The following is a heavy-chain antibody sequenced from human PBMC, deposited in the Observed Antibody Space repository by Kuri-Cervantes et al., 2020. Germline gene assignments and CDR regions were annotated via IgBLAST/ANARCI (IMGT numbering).Heavy chain of an antibody. CDR2: IIPIFSTA. V-gene: IGHV1-69*05. Sequence: SVKVSCKASGGTFSGYAISWVRQAPGQGLEWMGGIIPIFSTASYAQKFQGRVTITTDESTSTAYMELSRLRSEDTAVYYCARGGDYDSSGYSSGYYYYMDVWGKGTTVTVSS. D-gene: IGHD3-22*01. CDR3: ARGGDYDSSGYSSGYYYYMDV. CDR1: GGTFSGYA. J-gene: IGHJ6*03.